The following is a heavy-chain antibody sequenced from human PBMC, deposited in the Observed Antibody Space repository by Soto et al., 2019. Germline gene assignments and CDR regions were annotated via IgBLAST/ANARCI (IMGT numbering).Heavy chain of an antibody. CDR3: ARDANVEVTGDWFDP. V-gene: IGHV3-21*01. CDR2: ISSAGTFT. CDR1: GYVFSRYR. J-gene: IGHJ5*02. D-gene: IGHD2-2*01. Sequence: EVQMVESGGGLVKPGGSLRLSCAGSGYVFSRYRMNWVRPAPGKGLEWVASISSAGTFTYYTASVKGRFTISRDNAKNSLFLQMNSLRAEDTALYYCARDANVEVTGDWFDPLGQGTLGTVSS.